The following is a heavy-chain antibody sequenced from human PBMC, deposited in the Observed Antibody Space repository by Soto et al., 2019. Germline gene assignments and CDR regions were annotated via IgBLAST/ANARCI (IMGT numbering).Heavy chain of an antibody. D-gene: IGHD4-17*01. CDR1: GYTFTSYG. V-gene: IGHV1-18*01. CDR3: ARDVRSHDYGHYYYGMDV. CDR2: ISIYNGNT. Sequence: QVQLVQSGAEVNKPGASVKVSCKASGYTFTSYGISWVRQAPGQGLGWMGWISIYNGNTNYAQKLHDRVTMTTDTSTSTAYMELRSLRSDDTAVYYCARDVRSHDYGHYYYGMDVWGQGTTVTVSS. J-gene: IGHJ6*02.